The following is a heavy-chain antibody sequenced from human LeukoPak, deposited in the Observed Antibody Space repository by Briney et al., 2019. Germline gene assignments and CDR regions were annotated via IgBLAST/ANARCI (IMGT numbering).Heavy chain of an antibody. D-gene: IGHD2-2*01. V-gene: IGHV3-48*01. CDR3: AREGICSSTSCYQSHYYYYMDV. CDR1: GFTFSSYS. J-gene: IGHJ6*03. CDR2: ISSSGSTI. Sequence: SGGSLRLSCAASGFTFSSYSMNWVRQAPGKGLEWVSYISSSGSTIYYADSVKGRFTISRDNAKNSLYLQMNSLRAEDTAVYYCAREGICSSTSCYQSHYYYYMDVWGKGTTVTVSS.